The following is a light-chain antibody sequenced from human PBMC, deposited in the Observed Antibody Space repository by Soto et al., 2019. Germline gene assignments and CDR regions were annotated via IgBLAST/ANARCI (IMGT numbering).Light chain of an antibody. CDR3: DAWADTRSGHVV. CDR1: SSNIGNNY. J-gene: IGLJ2*01. Sequence: QSVLTQPPSASGTPGQRVTISCSGSSSNIGNNYVYWYQQIPGTAPKVLIYSNNQRPSGVPDRFSGSKFGSSASLAISGLRSEDEADSDYDAWADTRSGHVVFGGGTKLTVL. CDR2: SNN. V-gene: IGLV1-47*02.